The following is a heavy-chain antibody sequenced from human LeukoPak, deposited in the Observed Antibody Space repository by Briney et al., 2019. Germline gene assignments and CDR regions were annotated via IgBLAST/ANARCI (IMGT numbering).Heavy chain of an antibody. J-gene: IGHJ4*02. CDR1: GYTLTELS. Sequence: ASVKVSCKVPGYTLTELSMHWVRQAPGKGLEWMGGFDPEDGETIYAQKFQGRVTMTEDTSTDTAYMELSSLRSEDTAVYYCATDVLATGSNYSPSFDYWGQGTLVTVST. CDR3: ATDVLATGSNYSPSFDY. V-gene: IGHV1-24*01. D-gene: IGHD4-11*01. CDR2: FDPEDGET.